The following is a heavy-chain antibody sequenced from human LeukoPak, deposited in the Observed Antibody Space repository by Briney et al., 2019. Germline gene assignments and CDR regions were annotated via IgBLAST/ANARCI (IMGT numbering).Heavy chain of an antibody. CDR1: GGSISGYY. CDR2: IYYSGST. V-gene: IGHV4-59*08. Sequence: SETLSLTCSVSGGSISGYYWSWIRQPPGKGLEWIGYIYYSGSTNYNPSLKSRVTISVDTSKNRFSLKLSSVTAADTAVYYCARHEDESSGYLFDYWGQGTLVTVSS. D-gene: IGHD3-22*01. CDR3: ARHEDESSGYLFDY. J-gene: IGHJ4*02.